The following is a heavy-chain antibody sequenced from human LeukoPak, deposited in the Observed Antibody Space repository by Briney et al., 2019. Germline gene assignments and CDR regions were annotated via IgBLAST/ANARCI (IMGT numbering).Heavy chain of an antibody. D-gene: IGHD3-10*01. CDR1: GYSFTSYW. Sequence: HGESLKISCKGSGYSFTSYWIGWVRQMPGKGLEWMGIIYPGDSDTIYSPSFQGQVTISADKSISTAYLQWSSLKASDTAMYYCARRGSRGGPPLSWFDPWGQGTLVTVSS. CDR2: IYPGDSDT. CDR3: ARRGSRGGPPLSWFDP. V-gene: IGHV5-51*01. J-gene: IGHJ5*02.